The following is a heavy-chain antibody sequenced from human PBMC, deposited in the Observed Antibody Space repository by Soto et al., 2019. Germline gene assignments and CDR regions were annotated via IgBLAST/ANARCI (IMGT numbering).Heavy chain of an antibody. CDR1: GFTVSSNY. D-gene: IGHD3-10*01. Sequence: EVQLVESGGGLVQPGGSLRLSCAASGFTVSSNYMSWVRQAPGKGLEWVSVIYSGGSTYYSDSVKGRFTFSRDNSKNTLYLPMNSLRAEGTFVYYCAIDRFPTGMDVWGQGTTVTVSS. V-gene: IGHV3-66*01. CDR2: IYSGGST. J-gene: IGHJ6*02. CDR3: AIDRFPTGMDV.